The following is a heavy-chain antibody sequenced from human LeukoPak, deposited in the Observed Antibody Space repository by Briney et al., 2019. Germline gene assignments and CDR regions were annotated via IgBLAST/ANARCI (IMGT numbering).Heavy chain of an antibody. D-gene: IGHD2-8*01. Sequence: AGSLSLSCAASGFTFSSYAMSWVRQAPGMGLEWVSTISASGGRTDYSDAVKGRFTISRDNSKNTLYLQMNSLRAEDTAVYYCAKDRGHCINGVCHNYYYMDVWGKGTTVTVS. CDR1: GFTFSSYA. CDR2: ISASGGRT. J-gene: IGHJ6*03. V-gene: IGHV3-23*01. CDR3: AKDRGHCINGVCHNYYYMDV.